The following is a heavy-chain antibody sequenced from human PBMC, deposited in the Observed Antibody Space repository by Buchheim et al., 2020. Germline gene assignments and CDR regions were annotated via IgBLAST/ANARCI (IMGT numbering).Heavy chain of an antibody. CDR2: IYYSGST. V-gene: IGHV4-31*03. CDR3: ARVGPIAAAGTYGRFDY. CDR1: GGSISSGGYY. J-gene: IGHJ4*02. Sequence: QVQLQESGPGLVKPSQTLSLTCTVSGGSISSGGYYWSWLRQHPGKGLEWLGYIYYSGSTYYHPSLKSRVTISVDTSKNQFSLKLSSVTAADTAVYYCARVGPIAAAGTYGRFDYWGQGTL. D-gene: IGHD6-13*01.